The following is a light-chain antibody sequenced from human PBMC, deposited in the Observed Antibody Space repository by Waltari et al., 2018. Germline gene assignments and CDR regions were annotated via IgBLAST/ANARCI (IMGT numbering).Light chain of an antibody. J-gene: IGKJ1*01. V-gene: IGKV2-30*02. CDR1: ERLVHTDGNIY. Sequence: DVVMTQSPLSLPVTLGQPASISCRSSERLVHTDGNIYLHWFQQRPGQSPRRLIYMVSQRDYGVPDRFSGSGSGTDFKLKISRVEAEDVGMYYCMQSTHWPPWTFGKGTKVEIK. CDR3: MQSTHWPPWT. CDR2: MVS.